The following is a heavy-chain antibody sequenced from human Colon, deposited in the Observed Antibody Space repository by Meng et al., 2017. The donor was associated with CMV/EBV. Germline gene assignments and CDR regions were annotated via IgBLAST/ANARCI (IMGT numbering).Heavy chain of an antibody. J-gene: IGHJ6*02. V-gene: IGHV4-39*07. D-gene: IGHD2-2*01. CDR1: GESPSSFY. CDR3: ARDDIVVVPAAMEYYYYGMDV. Sequence: GSLRLSCAVYGESPSSFYWSWVRQPPGKGLEWIGSIYYSGSTYYNPSLKSRVTISVDTSKNQFSLKLSSVTAADTAVYYCARDDIVVVPAAMEYYYYGMDVWGQGTTVTVSS. CDR2: IYYSGST.